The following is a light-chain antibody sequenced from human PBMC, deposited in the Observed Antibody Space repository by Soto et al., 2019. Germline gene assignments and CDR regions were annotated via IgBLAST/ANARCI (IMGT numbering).Light chain of an antibody. CDR1: QSVVNY. CDR2: DAS. J-gene: IGKJ4*01. V-gene: IGKV3-11*01. CDR3: PQPPTSPLT. Sequence: EIVLAESPASLSLSPGERATGCCRASQSVVNYLAWYQQKPGQTPRLLIYDASNRATGIPARFSGSGSGTAFTPTLRNLASEHTAAHPCPQPPTSPLTFAGGTQLDI.